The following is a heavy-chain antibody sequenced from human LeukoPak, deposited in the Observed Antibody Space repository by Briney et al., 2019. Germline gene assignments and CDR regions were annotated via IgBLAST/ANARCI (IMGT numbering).Heavy chain of an antibody. V-gene: IGHV4-59*01. D-gene: IGHD3-10*01. CDR3: ARFDYYGSEYNWFDP. CDR2: IYYSGST. CDR1: GGSISSYY. Sequence: SETLSLTCTVSGGSISSYYWSWIRQPPGKGLEWIGYIYYSGSTNYNPSLKSRVTISVDTSKNQFSLKLSSVTAADTAVYYCARFDYYGSEYNWFDPWGQGTLVTVSS. J-gene: IGHJ5*02.